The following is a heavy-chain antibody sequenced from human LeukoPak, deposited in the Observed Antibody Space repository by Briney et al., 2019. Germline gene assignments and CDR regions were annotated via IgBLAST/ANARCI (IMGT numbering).Heavy chain of an antibody. D-gene: IGHD3-10*01. V-gene: IGHV4-39*01. CDR1: GGSISSSSYY. CDR3: ASRVRGWGAFDI. CDR2: IYYSGST. J-gene: IGHJ3*02. Sequence: SETLSLTCTVSGGSISSSSYYWGWIRQPPGKGLEWIGSIYYSGSTYYNASPKGRVTISIDTSKNQFSLKLSSVTAADTAVYYCASRVRGWGAFDIWGQGTMVTVSS.